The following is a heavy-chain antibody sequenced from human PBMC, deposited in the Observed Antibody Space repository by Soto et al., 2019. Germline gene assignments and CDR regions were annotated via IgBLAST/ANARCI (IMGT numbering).Heavy chain of an antibody. CDR3: AHSSSRWPLGY. CDR2: VYWDDDK. CDR1: GFSLSTSGVG. J-gene: IGHJ4*02. V-gene: IGHV2-5*02. D-gene: IGHD4-17*01. Sequence: QITLKESGPTLVKPTQTLTLTCTFSGFSLSTSGVGVVWLRQPPGKALEWLALVYWDDDKRYSPSLKSRLTITQDTSKNQVVLTMNNMDHVDTATYYCAHSSSRWPLGYWGQGALLAVSS.